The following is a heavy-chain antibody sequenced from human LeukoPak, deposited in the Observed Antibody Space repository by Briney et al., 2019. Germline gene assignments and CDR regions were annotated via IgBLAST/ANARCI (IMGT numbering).Heavy chain of an antibody. D-gene: IGHD4-23*01. CDR2: INPGSSNK. J-gene: IGHJ4*02. CDR1: GFTFSVYS. CDR3: VRDLDLGGYSSFEY. V-gene: IGHV3-48*02. Sequence: PGGSLRLSCAASGFTFSVYSMNWVRQAPGKGLEWVSYINPGSSNKYYADSVKGRFTISRDSAKNSLYLHMNSLRDEDTAVYYCVRDLDLGGYSSFEYWGQGTLVTVSS.